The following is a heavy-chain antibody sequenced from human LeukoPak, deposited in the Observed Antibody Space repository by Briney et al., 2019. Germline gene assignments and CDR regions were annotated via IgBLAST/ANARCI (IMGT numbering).Heavy chain of an antibody. Sequence: ASVTVSFKASGYTFTVYYMHWVRQAPGQGLEWMGWINPNSGGTNYAQKFQGRVTMTRDTSISTAYMELSRLRSDDTAVYYCARARGYRLYYFDYWGQGTLVTVSS. D-gene: IGHD5-18*01. J-gene: IGHJ4*02. V-gene: IGHV1-2*02. CDR1: GYTFTVYY. CDR2: INPNSGGT. CDR3: ARARGYRLYYFDY.